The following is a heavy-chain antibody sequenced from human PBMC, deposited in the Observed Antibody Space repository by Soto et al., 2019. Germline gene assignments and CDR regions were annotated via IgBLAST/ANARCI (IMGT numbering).Heavy chain of an antibody. Sequence: PGGSLRLSCAASGFTFSSYAMSWVRQAPGKGLEWVSAISGSGGSTYYADSVKGRFTISRDNSKNTLYLQMNSLRAEDTAVYYCAKHSGGSYYYYMDVWGKGTTVTVSS. J-gene: IGHJ6*03. CDR3: AKHSGGSYYYYMDV. V-gene: IGHV3-23*01. D-gene: IGHD3-10*01. CDR1: GFTFSSYA. CDR2: ISGSGGST.